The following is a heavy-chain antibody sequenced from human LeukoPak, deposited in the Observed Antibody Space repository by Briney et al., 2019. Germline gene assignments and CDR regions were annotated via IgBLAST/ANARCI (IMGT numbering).Heavy chain of an antibody. CDR3: ARSPVRGLAIRSFDY. Sequence: SETLSLTCTVSGDSISSGNFYWSWIRQPAGKGLEWIGRIYTSGSTNYNPSLKSRVTISVDTSKNQFSLKLSSVTAADTAVYYCARSPVRGLAIRSFDYWGQGTLVTVSS. CDR2: IYTSGST. V-gene: IGHV4-61*02. J-gene: IGHJ4*02. D-gene: IGHD3-10*01. CDR1: GDSISSGNFY.